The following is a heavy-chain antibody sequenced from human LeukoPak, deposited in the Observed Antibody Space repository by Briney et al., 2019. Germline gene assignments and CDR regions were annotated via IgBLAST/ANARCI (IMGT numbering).Heavy chain of an antibody. CDR1: GGSISSSSYY. CDR2: IYHSGST. V-gene: IGHV4-39*07. J-gene: IGHJ4*02. CDR3: ARSTYYDSSGYRGIDY. Sequence: PSETLSLTCTVSGGSISSSSYYWGWIRQPPGKGLEWIGSIYHSGSTYYNPSLKSRVTISVDTSKNQFSLKLSSVTAADTAVYYCARSTYYDSSGYRGIDYWGQGTLVTVSS. D-gene: IGHD3-22*01.